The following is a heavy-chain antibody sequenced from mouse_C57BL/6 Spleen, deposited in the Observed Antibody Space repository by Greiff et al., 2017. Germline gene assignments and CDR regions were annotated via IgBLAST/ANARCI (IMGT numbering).Heavy chain of an antibody. V-gene: IGHV5-16*01. D-gene: IGHD5-1-1*01. CDR3: ARDLIPDY. Sequence: EVKLMESEGGLVQPGSSMKLSCTASGFTFSDYYMAWVRQVPEKGLEWVANINYDGSSTYYLDSLKSRFIISRDNAKNILYLQMSSLKSEDTATYYCARDLIPDYWGQGTTLTVSS. CDR1: GFTFSDYY. CDR2: INYDGSST. J-gene: IGHJ2*01.